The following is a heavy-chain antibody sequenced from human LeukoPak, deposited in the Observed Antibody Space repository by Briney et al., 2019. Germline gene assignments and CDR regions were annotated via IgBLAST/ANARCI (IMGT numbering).Heavy chain of an antibody. J-gene: IGHJ4*02. Sequence: SVTVSCKASGGTFLSYAISWVRQAPGQGLEWMGGIIPIFGTANYAQKFQGRVTITADESTSTAYMELSSLRSEDTAVYYCARESKRVVTALVMDYWGQGTLVTVSS. CDR2: IIPIFGTA. D-gene: IGHD2-21*02. CDR1: GGTFLSYA. V-gene: IGHV1-69*13. CDR3: ARESKRVVTALVMDY.